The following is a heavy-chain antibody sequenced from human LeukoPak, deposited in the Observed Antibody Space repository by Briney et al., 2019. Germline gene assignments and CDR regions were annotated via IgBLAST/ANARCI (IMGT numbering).Heavy chain of an antibody. CDR1: GGSISSGGYS. CDR3: ARNYFGSGTYPFDY. CDR2: IYHSGST. J-gene: IGHJ4*02. V-gene: IGHV4-30-2*01. D-gene: IGHD3-10*01. Sequence: SETLSLTCAVSGGSISSGGYSWSWIRQPPGKGLEWIGYIYHSGSTNYNPSLKSRVTISVDKSKNQFSLKLSSVTAADTAVYYCARNYFGSGTYPFDYWGQGTLVTVSS.